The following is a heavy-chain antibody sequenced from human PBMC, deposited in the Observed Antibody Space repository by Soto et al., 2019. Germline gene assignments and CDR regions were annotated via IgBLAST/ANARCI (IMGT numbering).Heavy chain of an antibody. CDR2: IRAYTGKT. CDR1: GYTFITYG. J-gene: IGHJ4*02. CDR3: ARGRYLDY. D-gene: IGHD3-16*02. Sequence: QVQLVQSGGEVKTPGASVKVSCKASGYTFITYGVALVRQAPGQGREWLGWIRAYTGKTYYPQKFQGRVTVTTATSTSTAYMELRSLRSDDTAIYYCARGRYLDYWGQGTRVAVSS. V-gene: IGHV1-18*01.